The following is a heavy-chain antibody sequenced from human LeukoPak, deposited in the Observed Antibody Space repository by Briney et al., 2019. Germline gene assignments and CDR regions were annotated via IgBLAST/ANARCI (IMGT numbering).Heavy chain of an antibody. D-gene: IGHD2-2*01. Sequence: ASVKVSCKASGYTFTGYYMHWVRQAPGQGLEWMGWINPNSGGTNYAQKFQGRVTMTRDTSISTAYMELSRLRSDDTAVYYCARLGYCSSTSCFDYWGQRTLVTVSS. CDR2: INPNSGGT. CDR1: GYTFTGYY. CDR3: ARLGYCSSTSCFDY. J-gene: IGHJ4*02. V-gene: IGHV1-2*02.